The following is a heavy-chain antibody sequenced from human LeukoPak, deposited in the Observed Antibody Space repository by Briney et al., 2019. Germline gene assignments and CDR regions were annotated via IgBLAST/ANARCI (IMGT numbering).Heavy chain of an antibody. J-gene: IGHJ6*02. CDR1: GFTVSSNY. CDR2: IYSGGST. V-gene: IGHV3-53*01. D-gene: IGHD3-10*01. CDR3: AREYMDYYYYGMDV. Sequence: LRLSXAASGFTVSSNYMSWVRQAPGKGLEWVSVIYSGGSTYYADSVKGRFTISRDNSKNTLYLQMNSLRAEDTAVYYCAREYMDYYYYGMDVWGQGTTVTVSS.